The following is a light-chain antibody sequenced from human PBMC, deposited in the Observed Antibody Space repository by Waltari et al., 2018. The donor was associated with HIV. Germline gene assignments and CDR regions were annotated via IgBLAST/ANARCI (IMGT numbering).Light chain of an antibody. CDR2: NTN. CDR3: QSSDSTLSGSV. Sequence: QSVLTQPPSVSGAPGQWVTLSCTGGNSNIGTHEVHWYQQLPGPAPQLLIYNTNNRPSGVPDRFSGSKSGTSASLAITGLQAEDEADYYCQSSDSTLSGSVFGGGTKLTVL. J-gene: IGLJ2*01. V-gene: IGLV1-40*01. CDR1: NSNIGTHE.